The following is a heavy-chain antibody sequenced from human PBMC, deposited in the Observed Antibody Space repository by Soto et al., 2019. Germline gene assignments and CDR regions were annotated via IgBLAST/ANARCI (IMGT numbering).Heavy chain of an antibody. CDR3: ARDWMITLGGVIARANWFDP. D-gene: IGHD3-16*02. CDR1: GYTFTSYG. CDR2: ISAYNGNT. Sequence: GASVKVSCKASGYTFTSYGISWVRQAPGQGLEWMGWISAYNGNTNYAQKLQGRVTMTTDTSTSTAYMELRSLRSDDTAVYYCARDWMITLGGVIARANWFDPWGQGTLVTVSS. V-gene: IGHV1-18*01. J-gene: IGHJ5*02.